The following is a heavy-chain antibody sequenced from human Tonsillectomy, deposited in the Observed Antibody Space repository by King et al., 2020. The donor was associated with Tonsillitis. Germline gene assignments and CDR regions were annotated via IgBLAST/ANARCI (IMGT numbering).Heavy chain of an antibody. Sequence: VQLVESGGGLVQPGGSLRLSRAASGFTFSSYAMSWVRQAPGKGLEWVSGISGSGGSTYYADSVKGRFIISRDNSKNTLYLQMKSLRAEDTAVYYCAKAAQPNRDWYFDLWGRGTLVTVSS. CDR2: ISGSGGST. D-gene: IGHD1-14*01. J-gene: IGHJ2*01. CDR3: AKAAQPNRDWYFDL. V-gene: IGHV3-23*04. CDR1: GFTFSSYA.